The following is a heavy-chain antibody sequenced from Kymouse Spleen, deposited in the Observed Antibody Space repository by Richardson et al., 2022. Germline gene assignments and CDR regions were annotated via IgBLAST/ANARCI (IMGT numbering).Heavy chain of an antibody. CDR3: AKDIEDNWNYVPFDY. J-gene: IGHJ4*02. Sequence: EVQLVESGGGLVQPGRSLRLSCAASGFTFDDYAMHWVRQAPGKGLEWVSGISWNSGSIGYADSVKGRFTISRDNAKNSLYLQMNSLRAEDTALYYCAKDIEDNWNYVPFDYWGQGTLVTVSS. D-gene: IGHD1-7*01. V-gene: IGHV3-9*01. CDR1: GFTFDDYA. CDR2: ISWNSGSI.